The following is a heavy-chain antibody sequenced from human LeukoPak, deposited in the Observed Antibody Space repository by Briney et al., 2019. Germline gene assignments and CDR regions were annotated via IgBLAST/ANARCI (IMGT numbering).Heavy chain of an antibody. D-gene: IGHD3-10*01. J-gene: IGHJ4*02. Sequence: ASVKVSCKASGYTFTSYYMHWVRQAPGRGLEWMGIINPSGGSTSYAQKFQGRVTMTRDTSTSTVYMELSSLRSEDTAVYYCARDSPRVYYGSGSYYNALGYWGQGTLVTVSS. CDR2: INPSGGST. V-gene: IGHV1-46*01. CDR1: GYTFTSYY. CDR3: ARDSPRVYYGSGSYYNALGY.